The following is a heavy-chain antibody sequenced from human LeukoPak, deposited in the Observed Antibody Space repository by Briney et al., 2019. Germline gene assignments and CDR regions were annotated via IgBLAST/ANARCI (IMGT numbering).Heavy chain of an antibody. CDR2: INQDGGEK. D-gene: IGHD5-12*01. CDR3: ASGYSGYLIPGGIDY. J-gene: IGHJ4*02. V-gene: IGHV3-7*03. CDR1: GFTFSSYW. Sequence: GGSLRLSCAASGFTFSSYWMSWVRQAPGKGLEWVATINQDGGEKYYVDSVKGRFTISRDNAKNSLYLQMNSLRAEDTAVYYCASGYSGYLIPGGIDYWGQGTLVTVSS.